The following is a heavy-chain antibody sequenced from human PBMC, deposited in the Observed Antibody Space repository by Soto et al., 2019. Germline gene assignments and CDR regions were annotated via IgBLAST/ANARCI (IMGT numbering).Heavy chain of an antibody. CDR3: ARVVFPFVDTAISGFDY. Sequence: SETLSLTCTVSGGSISSGDYYWSWIRQPPGKGLEWIGYIYYSGSTYYNPSLKSRVTISVDTSKNQFSLKLSSVTAADTAVYYCARVVFPFVDTAISGFDYWGQGTLVTV. J-gene: IGHJ4*02. CDR1: GGSISSGDYY. D-gene: IGHD5-18*01. V-gene: IGHV4-30-4*01. CDR2: IYYSGST.